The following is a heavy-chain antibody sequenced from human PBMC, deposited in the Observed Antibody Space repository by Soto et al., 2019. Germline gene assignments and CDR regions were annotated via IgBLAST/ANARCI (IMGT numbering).Heavy chain of an antibody. V-gene: IGHV3-30*03. J-gene: IGHJ6*02. Sequence: GGSLRLSCEASEFTFSSYAMHWVRQAPGRGLEWVALISFDGRKEFYADSVKGRFIISRDNSRSMVYLQMDGLRPDDMAIYYCARPIPRWSYHYGMDVWGQGTTVTVSS. D-gene: IGHD2-15*01. CDR1: EFTFSSYA. CDR3: ARPIPRWSYHYGMDV. CDR2: ISFDGRKE.